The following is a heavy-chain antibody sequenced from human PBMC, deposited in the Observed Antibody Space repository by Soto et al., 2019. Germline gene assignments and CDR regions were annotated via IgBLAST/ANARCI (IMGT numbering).Heavy chain of an antibody. CDR3: AKDRLSGSYHRYFDY. Sequence: EVQLLESGGGLVQPGGSLRLSCAASGFTFSTYAMSWVRQAPGKGLEWVTGISGRDESTYYADSVKGRFTISSDNSKKTLYLQMSSPSAEDTAVYYCAKDRLSGSYHRYFDYWGQGTLVTVSS. CDR1: GFTFSTYA. CDR2: ISGRDEST. J-gene: IGHJ4*02. V-gene: IGHV3-23*01. D-gene: IGHD1-26*01.